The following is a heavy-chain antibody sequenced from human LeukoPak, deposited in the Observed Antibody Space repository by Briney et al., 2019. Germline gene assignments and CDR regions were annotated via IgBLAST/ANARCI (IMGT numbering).Heavy chain of an antibody. CDR3: ARGTYYYESSGYYSYYYMDV. V-gene: IGHV1-8*03. CDR1: GYTFTSYD. J-gene: IGHJ6*03. D-gene: IGHD3-22*01. Sequence: GASVKVSCKASGYTFTSYDINWVRQATGQGVEWMGWMNPNSGNTGYAQKFQGRVTITRNTSISTAYMELSSLRSEDTAVYYCARGTYYYESSGYYSYYYMDVWGKGTTVTVSS. CDR2: MNPNSGNT.